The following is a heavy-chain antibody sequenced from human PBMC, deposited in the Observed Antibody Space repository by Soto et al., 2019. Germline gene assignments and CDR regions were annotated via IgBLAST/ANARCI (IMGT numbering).Heavy chain of an antibody. Sequence: PGGSLRHSCAASGFTFSNAWMNRVRQAPGKGLDWVGRIKSKTDGGTTDYAAPVKGRFTISRDDSKNTLYLQMNSLKTEDTAVYYCTTPERAYYYDSSGYIFGVPDILYYYGMDVWGQGTTVTVSS. CDR3: TTPERAYYYDSSGYIFGVPDILYYYGMDV. J-gene: IGHJ6*02. CDR2: IKSKTDGGTT. V-gene: IGHV3-15*07. CDR1: GFTFSNAW. D-gene: IGHD3-22*01.